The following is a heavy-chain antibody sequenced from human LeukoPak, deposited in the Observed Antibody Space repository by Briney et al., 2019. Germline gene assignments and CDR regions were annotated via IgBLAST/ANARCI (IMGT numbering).Heavy chain of an antibody. CDR3: ARGWGNYYGSESYFDY. D-gene: IGHD3-10*01. CDR2: IIPIFGTA. V-gene: IGHV1-69*13. CDR1: GGTFSSYA. Sequence: SVKVSCKASGGTFSSYAISWVRQAPGQGLEWMGGIIPIFGTANYAQKFQGRVTITADESTSTAYMELSSLRSEDTAVYYCARGWGNYYGSESYFDYWGQGTLVTVSS. J-gene: IGHJ4*02.